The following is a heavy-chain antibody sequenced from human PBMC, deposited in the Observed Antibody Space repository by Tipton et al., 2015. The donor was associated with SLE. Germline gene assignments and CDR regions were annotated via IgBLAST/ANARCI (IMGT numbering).Heavy chain of an antibody. CDR3: ARDWGGYCSSSSCLGGFDY. Sequence: TLSLPCTVSGGSIRSYYWSWFRQPPGKGLEWIGYIYYIGGTNYNPSLKSRVTISVDTSKNQFSLKLSSVTAADTAVYYCARDWGGYCSSSSCLGGFDYWGQGTLVTVSS. J-gene: IGHJ4*02. CDR2: IYYIGGT. D-gene: IGHD2-2*03. CDR1: GGSIRSYY. V-gene: IGHV4-59*12.